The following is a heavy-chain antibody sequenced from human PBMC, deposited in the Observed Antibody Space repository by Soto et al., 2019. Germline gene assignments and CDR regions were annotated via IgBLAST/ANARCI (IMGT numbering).Heavy chain of an antibody. CDR3: AKGDILTGYYTLYFDY. V-gene: IGHV3-23*01. CDR1: GFTFSSYA. Sequence: GGSLRLSCAASGFTFSSYAMSWVRQAPGKGLEWVSAISGSGGSTYYADSVKGRFTISRDNSKNTLYLQMNSLRAEDTAVYYCAKGDILTGYYTLYFDYWGQGTLVTVSS. CDR2: ISGSGGST. J-gene: IGHJ4*02. D-gene: IGHD3-9*01.